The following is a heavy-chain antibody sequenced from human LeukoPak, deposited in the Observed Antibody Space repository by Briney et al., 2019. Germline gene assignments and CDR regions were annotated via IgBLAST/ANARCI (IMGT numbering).Heavy chain of an antibody. J-gene: IGHJ4*02. CDR3: ARTPAYYYDSSGYSSLDY. Sequence: SETLSLTCTVSGGSISSSSYYWGWIRRPPGKGLEWIGSIYYSGSTYYNPSLKSRVTISVDTSKNQSSLKLSSVTAADTAVYYCARTPAYYYDSSGYSSLDYWGQGTLVTVSS. CDR2: IYYSGST. D-gene: IGHD3-22*01. CDR1: GGSISSSSYY. V-gene: IGHV4-39*01.